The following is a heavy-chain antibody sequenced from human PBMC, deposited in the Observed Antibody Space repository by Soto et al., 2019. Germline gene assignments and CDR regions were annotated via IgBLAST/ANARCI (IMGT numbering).Heavy chain of an antibody. Sequence: QVQLVESGGGVDQHGRSLRLSCAASGFTFSRYGFHWVRQAPGKGLEWVAVIVSDGNNKYHADSVEGRFTISRDNSKDTLYLQMNSLRAEDTAVYYCARDDAFENENGFDIWGQGTMVTVSS. V-gene: IGHV3-33*01. J-gene: IGHJ3*02. D-gene: IGHD1-1*01. CDR2: IVSDGNNK. CDR1: GFTFSRYG. CDR3: ARDDAFENENGFDI.